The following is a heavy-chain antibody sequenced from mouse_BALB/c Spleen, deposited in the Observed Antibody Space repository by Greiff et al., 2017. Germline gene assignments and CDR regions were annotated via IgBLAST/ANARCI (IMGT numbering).Heavy chain of an antibody. V-gene: IGHV2-6-5*01. CDR2: IWGGGST. CDR1: GFSLTDYG. J-gene: IGHJ4*01. Sequence: VQRVESGPGLVAPSQSLSITCTVSGFSLTDYGVSWIRQPPGKGLEWLGVIWGGGSTYYNSALKSRLSISKDNSKSQVFLKMNSLQTDDTAMYYCAKQRGPELYYAMDYWGQGTSVTVSS. CDR3: AKQRGPELYYAMDY.